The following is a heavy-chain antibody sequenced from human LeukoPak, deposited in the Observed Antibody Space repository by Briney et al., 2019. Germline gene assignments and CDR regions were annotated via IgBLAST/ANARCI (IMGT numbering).Heavy chain of an antibody. CDR3: AKSLAYCGGDCYAVDY. D-gene: IGHD2-21*02. Sequence: SVKVSCKASGGTFSSYAISWVRQAPGQGLEWMGRIIPILGIANYAQKFQGRVTITADKSTSTAYMELSSLRSEDTAVYYCAKSLAYCGGDCYAVDYWGQGTLVAVSS. V-gene: IGHV1-69*04. J-gene: IGHJ4*02. CDR2: IIPILGIA. CDR1: GGTFSSYA.